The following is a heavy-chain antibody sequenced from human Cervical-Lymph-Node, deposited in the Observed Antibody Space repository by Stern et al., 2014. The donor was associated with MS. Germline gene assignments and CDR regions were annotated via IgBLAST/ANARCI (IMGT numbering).Heavy chain of an antibody. Sequence: QVQLGQSGPEVKKPGASVKVSCKASGYTFSSYAIHWVRQAPGQRLEWIGWINAGYGNTKYSQNFQGRVTMSRDRSASTAYIELNSLTSGDTAIYYCARTSTTVVVDALDIWGQGTMVTVSS. J-gene: IGHJ3*02. V-gene: IGHV1-3*01. CDR1: GYTFSSYA. CDR2: INAGYGNT. D-gene: IGHD4-23*01. CDR3: ARTSTTVVVDALDI.